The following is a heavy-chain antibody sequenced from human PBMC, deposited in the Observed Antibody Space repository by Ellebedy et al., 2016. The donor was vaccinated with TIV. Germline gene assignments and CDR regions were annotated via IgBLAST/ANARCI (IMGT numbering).Heavy chain of an antibody. J-gene: IGHJ3*02. Sequence: GGSLRLXXAASQFTFSRYWMHWVRQAPGKGLVWVSRIYSDGTSTSYADSVKGRFTISRDNAKNTLYLQMSSLRAEDTAVYYCAKGGYYSHDAFDIWGQGTMVTVSS. D-gene: IGHD3-22*01. CDR2: IYSDGTST. CDR3: AKGGYYSHDAFDI. V-gene: IGHV3-74*01. CDR1: QFTFSRYW.